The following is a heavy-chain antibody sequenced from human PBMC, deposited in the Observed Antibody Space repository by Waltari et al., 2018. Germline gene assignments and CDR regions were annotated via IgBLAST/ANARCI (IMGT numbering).Heavy chain of an antibody. Sequence: EVQLVESGGGLVQTVGSLSLSCAASGCTFTSYIMNSVRQAPGKGLEWVSSISSSSTSIYYGDAVKGRFTISRDNAKNSLYLQMNSLRAEDTAVYYCARDRNDFWSGYPGIDYWGQGSLVTVSS. CDR2: ISSSSTSI. CDR1: GCTFTSYI. J-gene: IGHJ4*02. D-gene: IGHD3-3*01. V-gene: IGHV3-21*01. CDR3: ARDRNDFWSGYPGIDY.